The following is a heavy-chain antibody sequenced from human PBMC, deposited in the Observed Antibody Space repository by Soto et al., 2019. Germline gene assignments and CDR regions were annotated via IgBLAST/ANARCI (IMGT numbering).Heavy chain of an antibody. CDR3: AKDTYIIVGGTHIDF. V-gene: IGHV3-9*01. CDR2: ISWNSDST. CDR1: GFTFDDYA. J-gene: IGHJ4*02. D-gene: IGHD1-26*01. Sequence: EVHLVASGGVLVQPGRSLRLSCSASGFTFDDYAMHWVRQAPGKGLEWVSGISWNSDSTGYADSVKGRFTISRDNAKNSLFLQMNSLRAEDTALYFCAKDTYIIVGGTHIDFWGRGTLVSVSS.